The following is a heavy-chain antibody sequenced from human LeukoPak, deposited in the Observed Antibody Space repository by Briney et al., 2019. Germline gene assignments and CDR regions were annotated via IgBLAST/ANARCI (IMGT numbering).Heavy chain of an antibody. V-gene: IGHV3-48*02. J-gene: IGHJ6*02. CDR2: ISSSSSTI. Sequence: GGSLRLSCAASGFTFSSYSMNWVRQAPGKGLEWVSYISSSSSTIYYADSMKGRFTISRDNAKNSLYLQMNSLRDEDTAVYYCARGGFYCSGGSCYPGNGMDVWGQGTTVTVSS. D-gene: IGHD2-15*01. CDR1: GFTFSSYS. CDR3: ARGGFYCSGGSCYPGNGMDV.